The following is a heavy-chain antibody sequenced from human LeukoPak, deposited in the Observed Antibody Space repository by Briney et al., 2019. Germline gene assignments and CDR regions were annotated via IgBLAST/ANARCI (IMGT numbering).Heavy chain of an antibody. CDR1: GYSISSGYY. J-gene: IGHJ3*02. V-gene: IGHV4-38-2*01. CDR2: IYNSGSS. D-gene: IGHD2-2*02. Sequence: SETLSLTCAVCGYSISSGYYWGWIRPPPGKGMEWIGRIYNSGSSYYNRSLKRRVTISVDTSKTQFSLKLSSVTAADTAVYYCAKHAPREGWCSSTSCYTQAFDIWGQGTMVTVSS. CDR3: AKHAPREGWCSSTSCYTQAFDI.